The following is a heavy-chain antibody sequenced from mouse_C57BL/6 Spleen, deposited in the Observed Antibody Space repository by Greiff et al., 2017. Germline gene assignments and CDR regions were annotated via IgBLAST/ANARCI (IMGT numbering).Heavy chain of an antibody. Sequence: QVQLQQSGAELARPGASVKMSCKASGYTFTSYTMHWVKQRPGQGLEWIGYINPSSGYTKYNQKFKDKATLTADKSSSTAYMQLSSLTSEDSAVYYCARRDSNCYAMDYWGQGTSVTVSS. CDR1: GYTFTSYT. J-gene: IGHJ4*01. D-gene: IGHD2-5*01. CDR3: ARRDSNCYAMDY. CDR2: INPSSGYT. V-gene: IGHV1-4*01.